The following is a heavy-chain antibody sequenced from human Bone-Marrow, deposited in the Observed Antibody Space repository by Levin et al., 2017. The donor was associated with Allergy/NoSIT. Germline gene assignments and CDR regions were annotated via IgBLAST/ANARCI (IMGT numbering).Heavy chain of an antibody. CDR3: ARSDSSGYYSPRVEYGMDV. CDR1: GGTFSSYA. D-gene: IGHD3-22*01. V-gene: IGHV1-69*13. Sequence: ASVKVSCKASGGTFSSYAISWVRQAPGQGLEWMGGIIPIFGTAKYAQKFQGRVTITADESTSTAYMELSSLRSEDTAVYYCARSDSSGYYSPRVEYGMDVWGQGTTVTVSS. J-gene: IGHJ6*02. CDR2: IIPIFGTA.